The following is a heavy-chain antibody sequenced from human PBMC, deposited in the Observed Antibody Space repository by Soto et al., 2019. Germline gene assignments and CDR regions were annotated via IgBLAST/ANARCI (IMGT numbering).Heavy chain of an antibody. CDR3: ARGPGGPDGPGDY. V-gene: IGHV1-3*01. J-gene: IGHJ4*02. CDR2: INAGNGNT. CDR1: GYPLSSLS. D-gene: IGHD2-15*01. Sequence: GPVKGSRPDSGYPLSSLSIHWVRQAPGQRLEWMGWINAGNGNTKYSQKFQGRVTITRDTSASTAYMELSSLRSEDTAVYYCARGPGGPDGPGDYWGQGTLVTVSS.